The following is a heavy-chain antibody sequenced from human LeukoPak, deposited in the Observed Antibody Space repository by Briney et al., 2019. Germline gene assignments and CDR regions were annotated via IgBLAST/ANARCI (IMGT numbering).Heavy chain of an antibody. CDR2: INHSGST. V-gene: IGHV4-34*01. D-gene: IGHD6-19*01. CDR1: GGSFSGDY. Sequence: SETLSLTCAVYGGSFSGDYWNWIRQPPGKGLEWIGEINHSGSTNSNPSLKSRVTISVDRSKNQFSLKLSSVTAADTAVYYCARRPRYSSGWYYFDSWGQGTWSPSPQ. CDR3: ARRPRYSSGWYYFDS. J-gene: IGHJ4*02.